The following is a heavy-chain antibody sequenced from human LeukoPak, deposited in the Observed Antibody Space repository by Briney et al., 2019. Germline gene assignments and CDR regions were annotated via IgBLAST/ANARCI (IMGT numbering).Heavy chain of an antibody. CDR2: IHYSGST. Sequence: PSETLSLTCTVSGDSMSSYYWSWIRQPPGKGLEWIGSIHYSGSTNYNPSPKSRVTISLTTSNNQFSLKLSSLTAADTAVYFCARGFGAVNRGPSFDYWGRGTLVTVSS. D-gene: IGHD3-16*01. CDR3: ARGFGAVNRGPSFDY. J-gene: IGHJ4*02. V-gene: IGHV4-59*01. CDR1: GDSMSSYY.